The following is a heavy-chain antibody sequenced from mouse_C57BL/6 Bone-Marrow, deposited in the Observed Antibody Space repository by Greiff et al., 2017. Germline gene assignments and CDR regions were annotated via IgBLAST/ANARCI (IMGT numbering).Heavy chain of an antibody. CDR2: IRNKANNHAT. J-gene: IGHJ3*01. V-gene: IGHV6-6*01. Sequence: EVNVVESGGGLVQPGGSMKLSCAASGFTFSDAWMDWVRQSPEKGLEWVAEIRNKANNHATYYAESVKGRFTISRDDSKGSVYLQMNSLRAEDTGIYYCTRGYYGSSSPWFAYWGQGTLVTVSA. CDR3: TRGYYGSSSPWFAY. D-gene: IGHD1-1*01. CDR1: GFTFSDAW.